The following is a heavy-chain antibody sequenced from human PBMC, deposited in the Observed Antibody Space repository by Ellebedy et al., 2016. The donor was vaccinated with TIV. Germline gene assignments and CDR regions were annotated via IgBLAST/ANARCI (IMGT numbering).Heavy chain of an antibody. CDR3: ARQWAALPLRARFDY. V-gene: IGHV4-30-4*01. J-gene: IGHJ4*02. CDR2: IYYSGST. CDR1: GGSISSGDYY. D-gene: IGHD6-6*01. Sequence: MPSETLSLTCTVSGGSISSGDYYWSWIRQPPGKGLEWIGYIYYSGSTYYNPSLKSRVTISVDTSKNQFSLKLSSVTAADTAVYYCARQWAALPLRARFDYWGQGTLVTVSS.